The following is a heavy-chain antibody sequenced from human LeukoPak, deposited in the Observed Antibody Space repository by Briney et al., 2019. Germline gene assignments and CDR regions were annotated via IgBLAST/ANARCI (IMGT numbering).Heavy chain of an antibody. CDR3: ARSEIYCNNGFCYREPCDY. J-gene: IGHJ4*02. CDR1: GYVFTDYY. Sequence: ASVKVSCKASGYVFTDYYIHWVRQAPGQGLEWMGWINPYSGGTNYAQKFRGRVTMTRDTSISTAYVDLSSLTSDDTAVYYCARSEIYCNNGFCYREPCDYWGQGTLVTVSS. CDR2: INPYSGGT. D-gene: IGHD2-8*01. V-gene: IGHV1-2*02.